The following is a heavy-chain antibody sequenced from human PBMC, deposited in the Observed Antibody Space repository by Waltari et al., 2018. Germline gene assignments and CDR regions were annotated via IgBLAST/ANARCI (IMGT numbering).Heavy chain of an antibody. CDR1: GLTFGNYG. Sequence: QVQVVESGGGVVQPGGSLSLAWGVSGLTFGNYGMHWVRQAPGKGLEWVAIIWYDGIGKHYADSVKGRFSISRDNYKNSLYLQMNSLRAEDTAVYYCATTSGTNWHLNYWGQGTLVTVSS. V-gene: IGHV3-33*03. D-gene: IGHD1-1*01. CDR3: ATTSGTNWHLNY. J-gene: IGHJ4*02. CDR2: IWYDGIGK.